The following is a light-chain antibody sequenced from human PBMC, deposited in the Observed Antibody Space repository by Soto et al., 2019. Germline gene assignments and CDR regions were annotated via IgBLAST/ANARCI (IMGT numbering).Light chain of an antibody. CDR2: EGS. V-gene: IGLV2-23*03. J-gene: IGLJ2*01. CDR1: SSDVGSYNL. Sequence: QSVLTQPASVSGSPGQSITISCTGTSSDVGSYNLVSWYQQHPGTAPKLIIYEGSKRPSGVSNRFSGSKSGTTASLTISGLQAEDEADYYCCSYAGRRSFVVFGGGTKLTVL. CDR3: CSYAGRRSFVV.